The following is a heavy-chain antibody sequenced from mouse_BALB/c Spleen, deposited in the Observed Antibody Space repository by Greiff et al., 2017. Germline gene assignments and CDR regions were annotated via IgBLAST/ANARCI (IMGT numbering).Heavy chain of an antibody. D-gene: IGHD2-3*01. J-gene: IGHJ2*01. CDR3: ARSPVTTYDY. CDR1: GYTFTSYW. V-gene: IGHV1-7*01. Sequence: QVQLQQSGAELAKPGASVKMSCKASGYTFTSYWMHWVKQRPGQGLEWIGYINPSTGYTEYNQKFKDKATLTADKSSSTAYMQLSSLTSEDSAVYYCARSPVTTYDYWGQGTTLTVSS. CDR2: INPSTGYT.